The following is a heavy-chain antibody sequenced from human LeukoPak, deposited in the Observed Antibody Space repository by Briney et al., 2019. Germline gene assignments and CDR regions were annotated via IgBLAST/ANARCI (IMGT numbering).Heavy chain of an antibody. J-gene: IGHJ4*02. CDR3: ARGYPSMYYYGSGIDY. CDR2: MNPNSGNT. D-gene: IGHD3-10*01. CDR1: GYTFTSYD. V-gene: IGHV1-8*01. Sequence: GASVKVSCKASGYTFTSYDINWVRQATGQGLEWMGWMNPNSGNTGYAQKFQGRVTMTRNTSMSTAYMELSSLRSEDTAVYYCARGYPSMYYYGSGIDYWGQGTLVTVSS.